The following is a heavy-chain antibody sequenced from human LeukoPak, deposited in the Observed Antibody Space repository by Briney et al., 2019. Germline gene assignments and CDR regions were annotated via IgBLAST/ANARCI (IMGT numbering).Heavy chain of an antibody. CDR3: ARGLGYCSGGSCYDMDY. CDR1: GYTFTGYY. CDR2: INPNSGGT. V-gene: IGHV1-2*04. Sequence: ASVKVSCKASGYTFTGYYMHWVRQAPGQGLEWMGWINPNSGGTNYAQKFQGWVTMTRDTSISTAYMELSRLRSDDTAVYYCARGLGYCSGGSCYDMDYWGQGTLVTVSS. J-gene: IGHJ4*02. D-gene: IGHD2-15*01.